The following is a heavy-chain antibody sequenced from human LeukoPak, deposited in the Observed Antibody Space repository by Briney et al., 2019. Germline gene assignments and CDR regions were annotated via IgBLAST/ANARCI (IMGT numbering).Heavy chain of an antibody. D-gene: IGHD3-22*01. V-gene: IGHV3-23*01. J-gene: IGHJ3*02. CDR3: AKYSPYYDSSGYSLTRGAPDI. Sequence: PGGSLRLSCAASGFTFSSYAMSCVRQAPGKGVEWVSAISGSGGSTYYADSVKGRFTISRDNSKNTLYLQMNSLRAEDTAVYYCAKYSPYYDSSGYSLTRGAPDIWGQGTMVTVSS. CDR2: ISGSGGST. CDR1: GFTFSSYA.